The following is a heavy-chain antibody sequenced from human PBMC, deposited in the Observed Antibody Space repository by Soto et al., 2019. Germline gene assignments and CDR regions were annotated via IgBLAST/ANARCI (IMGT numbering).Heavy chain of an antibody. J-gene: IGHJ4*02. D-gene: IGHD3-16*01. Sequence: GASVKVSCKDSGGLFSSFAISWVRQAPGQGLEWLGGIIPVFGTTNYAEKFQGRVTITADESTNTAYMELSSLRSGDTAMYYCARGGSPYVWFNEFWGQGTLVTVS. CDR2: IIPVFGTT. CDR3: ARGGSPYVWFNEF. V-gene: IGHV1-69*13. CDR1: GGLFSSFA.